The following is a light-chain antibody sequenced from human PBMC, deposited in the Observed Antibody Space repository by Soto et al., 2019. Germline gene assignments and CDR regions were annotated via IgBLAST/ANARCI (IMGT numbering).Light chain of an antibody. J-gene: IGKJ3*01. CDR3: QQYNKWPLFC. V-gene: IGKV3-15*01. Sequence: ETVLTQSPATFSVSPGERATLSSRARQSIGSNLAWYQRRPGQPPRLLIYGASTRATGVPARFSGSGAGTEFTRPINSLQSEDFALCYCQQYNKWPLFCFRPGTKVDIK. CDR2: GAS. CDR1: QSIGSN.